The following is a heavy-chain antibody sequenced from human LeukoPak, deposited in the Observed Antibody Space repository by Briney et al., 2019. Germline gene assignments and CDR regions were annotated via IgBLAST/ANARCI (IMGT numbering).Heavy chain of an antibody. J-gene: IGHJ4*02. Sequence: GGSLRLSCAASGFTFSSYAMSWVRQAPGKGLEWVSGISGSGGSTYYADSVKGRFTISRDNSKNTLYLQMSSLRAEDTAVYYCAKVSNSYYFDYWGQGTLVTVSS. D-gene: IGHD4-11*01. CDR3: AKVSNSYYFDY. CDR1: GFTFSSYA. V-gene: IGHV3-23*01. CDR2: ISGSGGST.